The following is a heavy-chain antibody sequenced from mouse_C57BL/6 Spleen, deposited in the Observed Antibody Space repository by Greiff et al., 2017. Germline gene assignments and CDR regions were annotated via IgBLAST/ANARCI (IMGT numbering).Heavy chain of an antibody. V-gene: IGHV14-3*01. CDR1: GFNIKNTY. Sequence: EVKLQQSVAELVRPGASVKLSCTASGFNIKNTYMHWVKQRPEQGLEWIGRIDPANGNTKYAPKFQGKATITADTSSNTAYLQLSSLTSEDTAIYYCARSYYYGSSQYYFDYWGQGTTLTVAS. CDR3: ARSYYYGSSQYYFDY. CDR2: IDPANGNT. J-gene: IGHJ2*01. D-gene: IGHD1-1*01.